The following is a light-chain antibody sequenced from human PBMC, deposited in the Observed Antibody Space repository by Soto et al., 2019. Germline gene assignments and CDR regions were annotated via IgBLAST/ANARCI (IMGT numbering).Light chain of an antibody. Sequence: QSALTQPAFVSGSPGQSITISCTGTYSDVGSYNYVSWFQQHPGKAPQLIIYEVSNRPLGISNRFSASKSGNTASLTISGLQAEDEADYYCGSYTDSDSPWVFGGGTTLTVL. CDR3: GSYTDSDSPWV. CDR2: EVS. V-gene: IGLV2-14*01. CDR1: YSDVGSYNY. J-gene: IGLJ3*02.